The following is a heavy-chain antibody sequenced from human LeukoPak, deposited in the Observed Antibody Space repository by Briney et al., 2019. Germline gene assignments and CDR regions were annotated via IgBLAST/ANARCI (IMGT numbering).Heavy chain of an antibody. Sequence: TGGSLRLSCAASGFTFSSYSMNWVRQAPGKGLEWVSYISSSSTIYYADSVKGRSTISRDNAKNSLYLQMNSLRAEDTAVYYCARGGRILSDYWGQGTLVTVSS. D-gene: IGHD2/OR15-2a*01. CDR2: ISSSSTI. CDR1: GFTFSSYS. V-gene: IGHV3-48*01. J-gene: IGHJ4*02. CDR3: ARGGRILSDY.